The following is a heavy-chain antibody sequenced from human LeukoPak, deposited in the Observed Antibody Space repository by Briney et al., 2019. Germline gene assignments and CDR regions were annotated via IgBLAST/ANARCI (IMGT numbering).Heavy chain of an antibody. D-gene: IGHD3-10*01. CDR1: GGSISSYY. Sequence: SETLSLTCTVSGGSISSYYWSWIRQPPGKGLEWIGYIYYSGSTNYNPSLKSRVTISVDTSKNQFSLKLSSVTAADTAVYYCARRPRRVRGVIGGYFDYWGQGTLVTVSS. CDR3: ARRPRRVRGVIGGYFDY. CDR2: IYYSGST. V-gene: IGHV4-59*01. J-gene: IGHJ4*02.